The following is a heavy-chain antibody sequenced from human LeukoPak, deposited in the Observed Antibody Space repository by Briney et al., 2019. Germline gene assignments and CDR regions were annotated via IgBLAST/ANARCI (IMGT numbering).Heavy chain of an antibody. CDR1: GYTFTGYY. Sequence: ASVKVSCKASGYTFTGYYMHWVRQAPGQGLEWMGWINPDSGGTNYAQKFQGRVTMTRDTSISTAYMELSRLRSDDTAVYYCARGEALPSPDLDYWGQGTLVTVSS. CDR3: ARGEALPSPDLDY. CDR2: INPDSGGT. V-gene: IGHV1-2*02. D-gene: IGHD3-3*02. J-gene: IGHJ4*02.